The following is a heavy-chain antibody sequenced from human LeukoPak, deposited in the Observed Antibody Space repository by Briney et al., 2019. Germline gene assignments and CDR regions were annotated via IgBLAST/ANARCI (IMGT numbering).Heavy chain of an antibody. CDR3: ARDPIAGPPDYFDY. D-gene: IGHD1-14*01. CDR1: GFTFSNYY. V-gene: IGHV3-11*04. Sequence: PGGSLRLPCAASGFTFSNYYMSWIRQAPGKGLEWVSYISSSGSTMYYADSVKGRFTISRDNSENTLYLQMSSLRAEDTAVYYCARDPIAGPPDYFDYWGQGTLVTVSS. J-gene: IGHJ4*02. CDR2: ISSSGSTM.